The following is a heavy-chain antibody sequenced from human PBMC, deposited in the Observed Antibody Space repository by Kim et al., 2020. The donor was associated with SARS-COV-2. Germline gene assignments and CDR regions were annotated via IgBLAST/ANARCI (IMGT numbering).Heavy chain of an antibody. CDR3: AREVWLLWFGESGAFDI. V-gene: IGHV1-46*01. Sequence: ASVKVSCKASGYTFTSYYMHWVRQAPGQGLEWMGIINPSGGSTSYAQKFQGRVTMTRDTSTSTVYMELSSLRSEDTAVYYCAREVWLLWFGESGAFDIWGQGTMVTVSS. D-gene: IGHD3-10*01. CDR2: INPSGGST. J-gene: IGHJ3*02. CDR1: GYTFTSYY.